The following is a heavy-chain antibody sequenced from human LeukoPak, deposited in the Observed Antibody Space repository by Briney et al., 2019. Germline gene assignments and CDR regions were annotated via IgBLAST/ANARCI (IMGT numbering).Heavy chain of an antibody. J-gene: IGHJ3*02. CDR3: ARGKKDYGDYFWADAFDI. D-gene: IGHD4-17*01. CDR1: GGSISSYY. V-gene: IGHV4-4*07. Sequence: SETLSLTCTVSGGSISSYYRSWIRQPAGKGLEWIGRIYTSGSTNYNPSLKSRVTMSVDTSKNQFSLKLSSVTAADTAVYYCARGKKDYGDYFWADAFDIWGQGTMVTVSS. CDR2: IYTSGST.